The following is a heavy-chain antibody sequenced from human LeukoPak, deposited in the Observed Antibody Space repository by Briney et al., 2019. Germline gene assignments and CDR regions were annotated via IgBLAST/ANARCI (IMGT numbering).Heavy chain of an antibody. Sequence: SETLSLTCSVSGGSIISSNYYWGWIGQPPGTGLEWIGSIYQSGSGSSYYNPPLKSRVTIFGDTSKNQFFLRLSSVTAADTAVYYCASTLRFLPYRRFDYWGQGTLVTVPS. CDR3: ASTLRFLPYRRFDY. V-gene: IGHV4-39*01. CDR1: GGSIISSNYY. J-gene: IGHJ4*02. CDR2: IYQSGSGSS. D-gene: IGHD3-3*01.